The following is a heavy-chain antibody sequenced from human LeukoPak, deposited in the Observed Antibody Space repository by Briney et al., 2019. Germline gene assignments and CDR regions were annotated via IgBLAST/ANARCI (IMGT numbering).Heavy chain of an antibody. D-gene: IGHD6-13*01. J-gene: IGHJ4*02. V-gene: IGHV1-18*01. CDR2: ISAYNGNT. Sequence: ASVKLSCKASGYTFTSYGISWVRQAPGQGREWMGWISAYNGNTNYAQKLQGRVTMTTDTSTSTAYMELRRLRSDDTAVYYCARDGAAAGKEGFDYWGQGTLVTVSS. CDR3: ARDGAAAGKEGFDY. CDR1: GYTFTSYG.